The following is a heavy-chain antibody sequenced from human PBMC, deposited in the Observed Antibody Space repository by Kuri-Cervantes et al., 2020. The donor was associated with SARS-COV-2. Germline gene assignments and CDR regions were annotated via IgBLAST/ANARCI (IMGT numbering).Heavy chain of an antibody. Sequence: SETLSLTCAVYGGSFSGYYWSWIRQPPGKELEWIGETNHSGSTNYNPSLKSRVTISVDTSKNQFSLKLSSVTAADTAVYYCARHRWFDPWGQGTLVTVSS. CDR1: GGSFSGYY. V-gene: IGHV4-34*01. D-gene: IGHD1-14*01. CDR2: TNHSGST. J-gene: IGHJ5*02. CDR3: ARHRWFDP.